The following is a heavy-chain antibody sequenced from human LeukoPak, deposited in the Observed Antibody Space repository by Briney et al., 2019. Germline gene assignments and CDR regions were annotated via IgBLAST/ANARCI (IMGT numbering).Heavy chain of an antibody. Sequence: SETLSLTCTVSGASIRNYYWSWIRQPPGRGLEWIGYMYNSGSTYYNPSLKSRVTISGDTSKNQFSLKLTSVTAADTAVYYCARLGGPAAVDYWGQGTLVTVSS. V-gene: IGHV4-59*01. CDR2: MYNSGST. CDR3: ARLGGPAAVDY. D-gene: IGHD2-2*01. CDR1: GASIRNYY. J-gene: IGHJ4*02.